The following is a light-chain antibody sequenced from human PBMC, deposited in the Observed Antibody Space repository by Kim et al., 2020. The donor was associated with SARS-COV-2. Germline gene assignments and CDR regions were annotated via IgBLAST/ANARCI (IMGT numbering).Light chain of an antibody. CDR3: QAWDSGTAV. Sequence: SVSPGQTASITCSGDKLGDKYACWYQQKPGQSPVLVIYQDSKRPSGIPGRFSGTNSGNTATLTISGTQAVDEADYYCQAWDSGTAVFGGGTKLTVL. V-gene: IGLV3-1*01. CDR2: QDS. CDR1: KLGDKY. J-gene: IGLJ3*02.